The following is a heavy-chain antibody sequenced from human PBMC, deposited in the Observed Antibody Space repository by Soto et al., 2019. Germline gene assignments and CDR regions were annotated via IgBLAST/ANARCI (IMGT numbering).Heavy chain of an antibody. D-gene: IGHD2-8*02. CDR1: GFTVSSYG. CDR3: TGGVSSPY. V-gene: IGHV3-30*03. CDR2: ISRDGRTT. Sequence: QVQLVESGGGVVQPGRSLRLSCAVSGFTVSSYGMHWVRQAPGKGLEWVAVISRDGRTTFYADSVKGRFTISKDNFRKTVFVEMNSLRDADMAVYDCTGGVSSPYGAQGTLLPVPP. J-gene: IGHJ4*02.